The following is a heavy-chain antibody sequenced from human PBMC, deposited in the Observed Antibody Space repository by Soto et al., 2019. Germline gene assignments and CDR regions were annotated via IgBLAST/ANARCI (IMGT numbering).Heavy chain of an antibody. D-gene: IGHD2-21*02. CDR1: GYTFTTSG. CDR2: ISTDNGNT. V-gene: IGHV1-18*01. CDR3: ARSIVVVTALDY. J-gene: IGHJ4*02. Sequence: ASVKVSCKASGYTFTTSGISWVRQAPGQGLEWMGWISTDNGNTNYAQHFQGRVSITTDTSTSTAYMELRSLRSEDTAVYYCARSIVVVTALDYWGQGTLVTVSS.